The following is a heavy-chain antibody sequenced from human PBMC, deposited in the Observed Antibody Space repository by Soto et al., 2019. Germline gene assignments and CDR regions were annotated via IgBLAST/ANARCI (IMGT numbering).Heavy chain of an antibody. CDR1: GFTFSSYA. CDR2: ISGSGGCT. D-gene: IGHD3-22*01. CDR3: AKAGVDGSGVIAFDI. V-gene: IGHV3-23*01. J-gene: IGHJ3*02. Sequence: EVQLLESGGGLVQPGGSLRLSCAASGFTFSSYAMSWVRQAPGKGLEWVSAISGSGGCTYYADSVKGRFTISRDNSKNTLYLQMNSLSAEDTAVYYCAKAGVDGSGVIAFDIWGQGTMVTVSS.